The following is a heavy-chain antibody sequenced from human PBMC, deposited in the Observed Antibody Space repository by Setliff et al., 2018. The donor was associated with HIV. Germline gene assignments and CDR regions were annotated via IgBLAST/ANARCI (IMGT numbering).Heavy chain of an antibody. V-gene: IGHV1-69*13. CDR2: IIPIFNTA. CDR1: GGTFSSYA. D-gene: IGHD5-12*01. J-gene: IGHJ4*02. Sequence: SVKVSCKASGGTFSSYAISWVRQAPGQGLEWMGGIIPIFNTANYAQKFQGRVTITADESTSTAYMELSSLRSEDTAVYYCAIDVIGGWLRPMPDFWGPGTLVTVSS. CDR3: AIDVIGGWLRPMPDF.